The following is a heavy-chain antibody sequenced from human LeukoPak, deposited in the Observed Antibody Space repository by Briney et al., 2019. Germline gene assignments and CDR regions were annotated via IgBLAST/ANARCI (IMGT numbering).Heavy chain of an antibody. CDR1: GFTFSDYH. CDR3: AREDGDAFDI. Sequence: PGGSLRLSCAAAGFTFSDYHMTWIRQAPGRGLDYVSFIYTAGGRIDYADSAKGRFTISRDNAKNSLYLQMNSLRDEDTAVYYCAREDGDAFDIWGQGTMVTVSS. CDR2: IYTAGGRI. J-gene: IGHJ3*02. V-gene: IGHV3-11*04.